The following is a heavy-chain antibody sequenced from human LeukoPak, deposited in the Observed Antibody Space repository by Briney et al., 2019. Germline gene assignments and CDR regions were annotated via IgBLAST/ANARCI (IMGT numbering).Heavy chain of an antibody. D-gene: IGHD2-15*01. Sequence: SQTLSLTCTVSGGSFSSGGYYWTWIRQHPGKGLEWLGYIYYSGSTYYNPSLKSRVTISVDASKNQFSLKLSSVTAADTAVYYCARDRGYCSGGTCLAWRSYGMDVWGQGTMVTVSS. J-gene: IGHJ6*02. CDR3: ARDRGYCSGGTCLAWRSYGMDV. CDR2: IYYSGST. CDR1: GGSFSSGGYY. V-gene: IGHV4-31*03.